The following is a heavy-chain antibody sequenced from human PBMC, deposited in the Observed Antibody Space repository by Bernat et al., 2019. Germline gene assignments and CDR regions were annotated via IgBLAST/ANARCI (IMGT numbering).Heavy chain of an antibody. D-gene: IGHD6-19*01. V-gene: IGHV3-33*01. J-gene: IGHJ6*02. CDR3: ARDLAGTSSLYYYYCGMDV. Sequence: QVQLVESGGGVVQPGRSLRLSCAASGFTFSSYGMHWVRQAPGKGLEWVAVIWYDGSNKYYADSVKGRFTISRDNSKNTLYLQMNRLRAEDTAVYYCARDLAGTSSLYYYYCGMDVWGQGTTVTVSS. CDR1: GFTFSSYG. CDR2: IWYDGSNK.